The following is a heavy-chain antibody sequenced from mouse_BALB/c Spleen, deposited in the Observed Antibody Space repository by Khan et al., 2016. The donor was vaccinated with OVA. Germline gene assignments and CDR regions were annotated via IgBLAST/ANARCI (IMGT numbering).Heavy chain of an antibody. V-gene: IGHV1S135*01. CDR1: GYSFTSYY. J-gene: IGHJ3*01. CDR2: IDPFNGGS. Sequence: VQLQQSGPELMKPGASVKISCTASGYSFTSYYIHWVKQSHGKTLEWIGYIDPFNGGSTYNQKFKVKATLTVDKSSNTAYMHLTSLTSEDSAVYCCACHGSTSWLPYWGQGTLVTVSA. D-gene: IGHD1-1*01. CDR3: ACHGSTSWLPY.